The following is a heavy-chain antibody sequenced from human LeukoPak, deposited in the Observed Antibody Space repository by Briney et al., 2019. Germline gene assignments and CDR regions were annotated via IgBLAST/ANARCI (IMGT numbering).Heavy chain of an antibody. CDR1: GYTFTSYD. CDR2: MNPNSGNT. Sequence: ASVKVSCKASGYTFTSYDINWVRQATGQGLEWMGWMNPNSGNTGYAQKFQGRVTMTRNTSISTAYMELSSLRAEDTAVYYCARDHYDSSGYGDYWGQGTLVTVSS. CDR3: ARDHYDSSGYGDY. D-gene: IGHD3-22*01. V-gene: IGHV1-8*01. J-gene: IGHJ4*02.